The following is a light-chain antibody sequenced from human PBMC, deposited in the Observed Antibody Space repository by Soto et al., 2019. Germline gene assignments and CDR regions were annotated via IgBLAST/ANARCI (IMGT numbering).Light chain of an antibody. CDR3: QQYNSYRT. CDR2: DAS. CDR1: QSISSW. J-gene: IGKJ2*01. Sequence: DIQMTQSPSTLSASVGDRVTITCRASQSISSWLAWYQQKPGKAPKLLIYDASSLESGVPSRFSGSGSGTEFTLTISRLQPNDFASYYCQQYNSYRTFGQGTKLAIK. V-gene: IGKV1-5*01.